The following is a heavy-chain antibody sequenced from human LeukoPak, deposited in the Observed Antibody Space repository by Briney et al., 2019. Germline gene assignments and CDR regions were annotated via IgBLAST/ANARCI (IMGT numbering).Heavy chain of an antibody. D-gene: IGHD5-24*01. V-gene: IGHV3-48*01. Sequence: GGSLRLSCAASGITFSSYGMSWARQAPGKGPEWVSHISSSGSTVSYADSVKGRFTISRDNAKSSLYLQMNSLRVEDTAVYHCARDGMRWPARYWGQGTLVTVSS. CDR1: GITFSSYG. J-gene: IGHJ4*02. CDR2: ISSSGSTV. CDR3: ARDGMRWPARY.